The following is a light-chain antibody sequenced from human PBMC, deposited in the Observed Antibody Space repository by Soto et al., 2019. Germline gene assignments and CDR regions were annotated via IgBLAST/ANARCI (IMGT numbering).Light chain of an antibody. CDR1: QDISHY. V-gene: IGKV1-27*01. Sequence: DFQMTQSPSSLSASVGDRVTITCRASQDISHYLAWYQQRPGKAPKLLIYGASTLQSGVPSRFSGSGSGTDFTLTISSLQPEDVATYYCQKYKSISPWTFGQGTKVDIK. CDR2: GAS. CDR3: QKYKSISPWT. J-gene: IGKJ1*01.